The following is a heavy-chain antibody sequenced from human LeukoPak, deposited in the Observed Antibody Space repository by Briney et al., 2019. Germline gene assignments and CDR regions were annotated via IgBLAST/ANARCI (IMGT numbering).Heavy chain of an antibody. CDR3: ARTLSPPIQLYATF. CDR2: ISAYNGNT. D-gene: IGHD5-18*01. CDR1: GYTSTSYG. V-gene: IGHV1-18*01. J-gene: IGHJ4*02. Sequence: GASVKVSCKASGYTSTSYGISWVRQAPGQGLEWMGWISAYNGNTNYAQKLQGRVTMTTDTSTSTAYMELRSLRSDDTAVYYCARTLSPPIQLYATFWGQGTLVTVSS.